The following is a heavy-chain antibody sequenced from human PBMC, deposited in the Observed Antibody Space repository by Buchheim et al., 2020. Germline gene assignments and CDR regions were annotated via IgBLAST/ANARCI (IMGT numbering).Heavy chain of an antibody. D-gene: IGHD2-2*02. CDR3: ARENQLLYSATREDYYYGMDV. CDR2: IIPIFGTA. CDR1: GGTFSSYG. V-gene: IGHV1-69*01. Sequence: QVQLVQSGAEVKKPRSSVKVSCKASGGTFSSYGISWMRQAPGQGLEWMGGIIPIFGTANYAQKFKGRVRINADESTSTASVELSSLRSEDTAVYYRARENQLLYSATREDYYYGMDVWGQGTT. J-gene: IGHJ6*02.